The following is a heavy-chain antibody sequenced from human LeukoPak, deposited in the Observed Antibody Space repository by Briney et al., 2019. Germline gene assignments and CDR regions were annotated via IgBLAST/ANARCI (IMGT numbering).Heavy chain of an antibody. D-gene: IGHD1-26*01. V-gene: IGHV4-61*02. Sequence: SETLSLTCTVSGGSISSGSYYWSWTRQPAGKGLEWIGRIYTSWSTNYNPSLKSRVTISVDTSNNQFSLKLSSVTAADTAVYYCARVLVGASYYYYYMDVWGKGTTVTVSS. CDR3: ARVLVGASYYYYYMDV. CDR1: GGSISSGSYY. CDR2: IYTSWST. J-gene: IGHJ6*03.